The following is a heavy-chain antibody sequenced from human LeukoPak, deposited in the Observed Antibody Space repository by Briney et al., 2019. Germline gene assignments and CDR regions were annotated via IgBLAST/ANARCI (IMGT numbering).Heavy chain of an antibody. CDR3: ARDSSSSWSGFDY. CDR1: GFTFSTYG. V-gene: IGHV3-33*01. J-gene: IGHJ4*02. CDR2: IWYDGGNK. Sequence: GGSLRLSCEASGFTFSTYGMHWVRQAPGKGLEWVAVIWYDGGNKYYADSVRGRFTISRDNAKNSLYLQMNSLRAEDTAVYYCARDSSSSWSGFDYWGQGTLVTVSS. D-gene: IGHD6-13*01.